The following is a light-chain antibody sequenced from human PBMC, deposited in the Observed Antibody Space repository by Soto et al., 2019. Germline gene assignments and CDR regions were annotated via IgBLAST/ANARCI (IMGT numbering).Light chain of an antibody. CDR2: WAS. CDR3: QQYYSTPQT. J-gene: IGKJ1*01. Sequence: DIVTTQSPDSLAVSLGERATINCKSSQSFLSGSNNKYYLAWYQQKPGQPPKLLIYWASTRESGVPDRFSGSGSGTDFTLTISSLQAEDVAVYYCQQYYSTPQTFGQRTKVDVK. V-gene: IGKV4-1*01. CDR1: QSFLSGSNNKYY.